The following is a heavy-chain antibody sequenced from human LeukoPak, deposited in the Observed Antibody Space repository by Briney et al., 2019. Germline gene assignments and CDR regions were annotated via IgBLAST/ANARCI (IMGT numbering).Heavy chain of an antibody. J-gene: IGHJ4*02. CDR3: ARVKFGELLILDY. D-gene: IGHD3-10*01. CDR2: IKQDGSEK. CDR1: GFTFSSYW. Sequence: PGGSLRLSCAASGFTFSSYWMSWVRQAPGKGLEWVANIKQDGSEKYYVDSVKGRFTISRDNAKNSLYLQMNSLRAGDTAVYYCARVKFGELLILDYWGQGTLVTVSS. V-gene: IGHV3-7*01.